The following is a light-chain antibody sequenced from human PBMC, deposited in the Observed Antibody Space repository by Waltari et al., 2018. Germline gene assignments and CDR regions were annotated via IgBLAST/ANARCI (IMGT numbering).Light chain of an antibody. Sequence: EIVFTQSPGTLSLSPGESATLSCRSSETVGSSYLAWFLQRPGLPPRLLIYGTSTRATGIPDRFSGSGSGTDFTLTISRLEPEDFAVYYCQQYGSSSWTVGQGTKVEIK. CDR3: QQYGSSSWT. J-gene: IGKJ1*01. CDR2: GTS. CDR1: ETVGSSY. V-gene: IGKV3-20*01.